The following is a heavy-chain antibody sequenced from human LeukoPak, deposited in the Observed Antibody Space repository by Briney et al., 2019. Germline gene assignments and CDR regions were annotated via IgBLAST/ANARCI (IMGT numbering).Heavy chain of an antibody. CDR2: IYPGDSDA. CDR1: GYNFTSYW. J-gene: IGHJ4*02. V-gene: IGHV5-51*01. CDR3: ARGGGSSWYYFDY. Sequence: GESLKISCKGSGYNFTSYWIGWVRQMPGKGLEGMGIIYPGDSDARYSPSFQGQVTISADKSISTAYLQWSSLKASDTAMYYCARGGGSSWYYFDYWGQGTLVTVSS. D-gene: IGHD6-13*01.